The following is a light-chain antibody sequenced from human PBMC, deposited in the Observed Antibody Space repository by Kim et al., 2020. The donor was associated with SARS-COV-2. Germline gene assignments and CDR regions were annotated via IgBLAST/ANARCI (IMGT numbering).Light chain of an antibody. V-gene: IGLV2-23*01. CDR3: YSYAGSSCGV. CDR2: GDS. J-gene: IGLJ3*02. Sequence: QSALTQPPSVSGSPGQTVTIPCTGTSSDVGSYYLVSWYQQHPGKAPKLLIYGDSKRPSGVPARFSGSKSGNTASLTISGLQDEDEADYYCYSYAGSSCGVFGGGTQLTVL. CDR1: SSDVGSYYL.